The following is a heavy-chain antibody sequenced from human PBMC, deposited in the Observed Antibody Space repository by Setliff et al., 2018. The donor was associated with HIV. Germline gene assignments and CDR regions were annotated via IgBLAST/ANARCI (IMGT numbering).Heavy chain of an antibody. J-gene: IGHJ6*02. D-gene: IGHD1-7*01. CDR3: AGDQGLELRGDYYYYGMGV. V-gene: IGHV4-59*11. Sequence: PSETLSLTCTVSGGSIRSHYCSWIRQPPRKGLEWIGSFYHTGSTHSNPSLKSRTTMSLSTSRNHGSLKLSSVSAADTAVYYCAGDQGLELRGDYYYYGMGVWGQGTTVTVSS. CDR1: GGSIRSHY. CDR2: FYHTGST.